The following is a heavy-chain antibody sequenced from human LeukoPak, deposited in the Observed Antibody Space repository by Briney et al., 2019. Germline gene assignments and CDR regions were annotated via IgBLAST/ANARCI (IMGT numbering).Heavy chain of an antibody. D-gene: IGHD5-18*01. Sequence: GGSLRLSCAASGFTFSSYEMNWVRQAPGKGLEWVAFIWYVGSNKYYADSVRGGSTTSRDNSKNTLYLQMNSLRAQDTAVYYCAKGDFYGSYGPPFDYWGQGTVVSVSS. CDR2: IWYVGSNK. CDR3: AKGDFYGSYGPPFDY. J-gene: IGHJ4*02. V-gene: IGHV3-30*02. CDR1: GFTFSSYE.